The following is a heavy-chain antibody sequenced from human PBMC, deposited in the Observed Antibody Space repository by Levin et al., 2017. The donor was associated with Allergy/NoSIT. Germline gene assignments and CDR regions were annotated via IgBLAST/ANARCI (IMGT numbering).Heavy chain of an antibody. V-gene: IGHV1-8*01. CDR3: ARGGPHKYCSGGSGYSLDP. CDR1: GYTFTSYD. D-gene: IGHD2-15*01. CDR2: MNPNSGNT. Sequence: GESLKISCKASGYTFTSYDINWVRQATGQGLEWMGWMNPNSGNTGYAQKFQGRVTMTRKTSISTAYMELSSLRSEDTAVYYCARGGPHKYCSGGSGYSLDPWGQGTLVTVS. J-gene: IGHJ5*02.